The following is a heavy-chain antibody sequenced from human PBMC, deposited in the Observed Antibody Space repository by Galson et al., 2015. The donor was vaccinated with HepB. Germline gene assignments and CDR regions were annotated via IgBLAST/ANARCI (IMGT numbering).Heavy chain of an antibody. CDR2: ISSSSSYV. CDR3: AKDEGGVLRFLDPIDY. CDR1: GFTFSSYS. D-gene: IGHD3-3*01. J-gene: IGHJ4*02. Sequence: SLRLSCAASGFTFSSYSMNWVRQAPGKGLEWVSSISSSSSYVYYADSVKGRFTISRDNSKNTLYLQMNSLRAEDTAVYYCAKDEGGVLRFLDPIDYWGQGTLVTVSS. V-gene: IGHV3-21*01.